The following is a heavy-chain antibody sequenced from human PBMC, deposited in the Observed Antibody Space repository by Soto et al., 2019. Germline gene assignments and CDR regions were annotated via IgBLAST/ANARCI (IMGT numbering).Heavy chain of an antibody. Sequence: SGPTLVKPTQTLTLTCTFSGFSLSTSGVGVGWIRQPPGKALEWLALIYWDDDKRYSPSLKSRLTSTKDTSKNQVVLTMTNIDHVDTATYYCAHSPEVGWFGESYYYYYYMDVWGKGTTVTVSS. J-gene: IGHJ6*03. CDR3: AHSPEVGWFGESYYYYYYMDV. CDR2: IYWDDDK. CDR1: GFSLSTSGVG. D-gene: IGHD3-10*01. V-gene: IGHV2-5*02.